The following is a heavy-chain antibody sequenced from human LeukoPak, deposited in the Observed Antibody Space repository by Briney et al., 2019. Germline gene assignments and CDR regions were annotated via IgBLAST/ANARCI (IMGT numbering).Heavy chain of an antibody. D-gene: IGHD6-19*01. CDR3: RSGWYGSGTDY. Sequence: ASVKVSCKASGYAFTSYGTSWVRQAPGQGLEWMGWISAYNGNTNYAQKLQGRVTMTTDTSTSTAYMELRGLRSDDTAVYYCRSGWYGSGTDYWGQGTLVTVSS. J-gene: IGHJ4*02. V-gene: IGHV1-18*01. CDR2: ISAYNGNT. CDR1: GYAFTSYG.